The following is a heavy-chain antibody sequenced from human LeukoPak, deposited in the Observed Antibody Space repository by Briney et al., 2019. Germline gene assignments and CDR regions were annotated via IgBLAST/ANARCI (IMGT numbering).Heavy chain of an antibody. CDR2: IYSGGST. J-gene: IGHJ4*02. D-gene: IGHD6-6*01. Sequence: VESGGGLVRPGGSLRLSCAASGVTVGNNYMNWVRQAPGKGLERVSLIYSGGSTHYADSVKGRFTISRDNSKNTLYLQMNSLRVDDTAVYYCARDPPAVAANTYGWGQGTLVTVSS. CDR3: ARDPPAVAANTYG. CDR1: GVTVGNNY. V-gene: IGHV3-66*01.